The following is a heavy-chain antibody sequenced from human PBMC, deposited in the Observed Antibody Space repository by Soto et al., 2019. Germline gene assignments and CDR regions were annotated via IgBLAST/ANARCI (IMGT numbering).Heavy chain of an antibody. CDR2: LTHDGNI. J-gene: IGHJ4*02. Sequence: SEALSLTCAVFGGSFSGYYWTWIRQPPGEGLEWIGELTHDGNINYNPSLKSRVTISVDTSKNQFSLKLSSVTAADTAVYYCERSDGRYWGQGTLVTVSS. CDR1: GGSFSGYY. CDR3: ERSDGRY. V-gene: IGHV4-34*01.